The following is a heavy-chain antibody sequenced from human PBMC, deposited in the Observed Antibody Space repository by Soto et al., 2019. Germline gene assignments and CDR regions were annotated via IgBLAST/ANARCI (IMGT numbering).Heavy chain of an antibody. Sequence: QVQLVESGGGLVKPGGSLRLSCTASGFTFSDYYMTWIRQAPGKGLEWVSYISGSGTVIYYVDSVKGRFTVSRDNAKNSLYLQMNSLRAEDTAVYYCGRGGPYSSRYGMDVWGQGTTVTVSS. V-gene: IGHV3-11*01. D-gene: IGHD6-13*01. CDR2: ISGSGTVI. CDR1: GFTFSDYY. J-gene: IGHJ6*02. CDR3: GRGGPYSSRYGMDV.